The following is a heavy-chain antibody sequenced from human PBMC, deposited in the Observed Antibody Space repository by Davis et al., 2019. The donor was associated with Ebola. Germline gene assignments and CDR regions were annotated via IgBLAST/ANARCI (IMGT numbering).Heavy chain of an antibody. Sequence: PSETLSLTCTVSGGSISSGSYYWGWIRQPPGKGLELIGSIYYSGSTYYNPSLKSRVTISVDTSKNQFSLKLTSVTAADTAVYYCARRLVGAVFDYWGQGTLVTVSS. V-gene: IGHV4-39*01. CDR3: ARRLVGAVFDY. J-gene: IGHJ4*02. D-gene: IGHD1-26*01. CDR1: GGSISSGSYY. CDR2: IYYSGST.